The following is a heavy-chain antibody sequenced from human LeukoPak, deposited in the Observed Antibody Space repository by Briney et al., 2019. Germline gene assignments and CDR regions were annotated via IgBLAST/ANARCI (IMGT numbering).Heavy chain of an antibody. V-gene: IGHV3-74*01. CDR3: ARDRPYDYVWGSYDY. J-gene: IGHJ4*02. CDR2: INTDGSST. D-gene: IGHD3-16*01. Sequence: QPGGSLRLSCAASGFTFSSYWMHWVRQAPGKGLVWVSRINTDGSSTSYADSVKGRFTISRDNAKNTLYLQMNSLRAEDTAVYYCARDRPYDYVWGSYDYWGQGTLVTVSS. CDR1: GFTFSSYW.